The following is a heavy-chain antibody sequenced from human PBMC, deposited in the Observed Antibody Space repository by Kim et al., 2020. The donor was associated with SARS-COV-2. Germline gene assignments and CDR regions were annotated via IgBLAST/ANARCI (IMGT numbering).Heavy chain of an antibody. D-gene: IGHD3-22*01. CDR3: ARRSTMIVVAGQNAEYFQH. CDR2: IYPGDSDT. J-gene: IGHJ1*01. V-gene: IGHV5-51*01. Sequence: GESLKISCKGSGYSFTSYWIGWVRQMPGKGLEWMGIIYPGDSDTRYSPSFQGQVTISADKSISTAYLQWSSLKASDTAMYYCARRSTMIVVAGQNAEYFQHWGQGTLVTVSS. CDR1: GYSFTSYW.